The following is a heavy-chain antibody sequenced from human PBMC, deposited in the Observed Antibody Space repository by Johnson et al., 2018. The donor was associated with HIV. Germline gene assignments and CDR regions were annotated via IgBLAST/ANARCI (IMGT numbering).Heavy chain of an antibody. Sequence: VQLVESGGGVVRPGGSLRLSWSASGFTFDDYGMNWVRQAPGQGLEWVSGINWNGGSTGYAESVTGRFTISRDNAKNSLYLQMNSLRTEDTALYYCAREVRYGNWNDGGPNGFDIWGQGTMVTVSS. J-gene: IGHJ3*02. CDR2: INWNGGST. CDR1: GFTFDDYG. D-gene: IGHD1-20*01. V-gene: IGHV3-20*04. CDR3: AREVRYGNWNDGGPNGFDI.